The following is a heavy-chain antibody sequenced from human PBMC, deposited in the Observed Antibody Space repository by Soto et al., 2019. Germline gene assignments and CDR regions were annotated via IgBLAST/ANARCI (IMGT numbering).Heavy chain of an antibody. CDR1: GYSFTSYW. V-gene: IGHV5-51*01. CDR2: IYPGDSDT. Sequence: GESLKISCKGSGYSFTSYWIGWVRQMPGKGLEWMGIIYPGDSDTRYSPSFQGQVTISADKSISTAYLQWSSLKASDTAMYYCARGDIGSIIAYDAFDIWGQGTMVTVSS. CDR3: ARGDIGSIIAYDAFDI. D-gene: IGHD1-20*01. J-gene: IGHJ3*02.